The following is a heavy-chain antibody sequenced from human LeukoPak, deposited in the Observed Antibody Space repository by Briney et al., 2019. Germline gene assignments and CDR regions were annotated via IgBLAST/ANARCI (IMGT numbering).Heavy chain of an antibody. CDR1: GASTSVYY. CDR2: ISYSGST. CDR3: ASGGYCSSGSCYPNWFDP. V-gene: IGHV4-59*01. Sequence: SETLSLTCTVSGASTSVYYWSWIRQPPGKGLEWIGYISYSGSTNYNPSLKSRVSISIDTSKNQFSLKLSSVTAADTAVYYCASGGYCSSGSCYPNWFDPWDQGTLVTVSS. J-gene: IGHJ5*02. D-gene: IGHD2-15*01.